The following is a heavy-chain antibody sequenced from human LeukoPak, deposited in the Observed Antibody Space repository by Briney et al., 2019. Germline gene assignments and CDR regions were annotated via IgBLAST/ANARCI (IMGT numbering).Heavy chain of an antibody. J-gene: IGHJ1*01. CDR2: INHSGST. V-gene: IGHV4-34*01. Sequence: PSETLSLTCAVYGGSFSGYYWSWIRQPPGKGLEWIGEINHSGSTNYNPSLKSRVTISVDTSKNQFSLKLSSVTAADTAVYYCASARYFDWLPNSEYFQHWGQGTLVTVSS. CDR1: GGSFSGYY. D-gene: IGHD3-9*01. CDR3: ASARYFDWLPNSEYFQH.